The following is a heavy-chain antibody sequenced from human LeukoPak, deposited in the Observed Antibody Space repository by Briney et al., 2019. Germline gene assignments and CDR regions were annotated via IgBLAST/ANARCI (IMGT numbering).Heavy chain of an antibody. CDR3: AKPRGGSYWDYYFDY. CDR1: GFTFISYP. CDR2: ISGSGGST. J-gene: IGHJ4*02. D-gene: IGHD1-26*01. V-gene: IGHV3-23*01. Sequence: QPGGSLRLSCAASGFTFISYPMHWVRQAPGKGLEWVSAISGSGGSTYYADSVKGRFTISRDNSKNTLYLQMNSLRAEDTAVYYCAKPRGGSYWDYYFDYWGQGTLVTVSS.